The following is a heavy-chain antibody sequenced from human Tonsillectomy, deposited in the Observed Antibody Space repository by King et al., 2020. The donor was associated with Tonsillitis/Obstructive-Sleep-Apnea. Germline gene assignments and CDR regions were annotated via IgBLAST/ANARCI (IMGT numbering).Heavy chain of an antibody. CDR1: GFTFSSHA. CDR3: AKALAYCSGGSCYSGVDY. J-gene: IGHJ4*02. CDR2: ISGSGGST. Sequence: VQLVESGGGLVQPGGSLRLSCAASGFTFSSHAMNWVRQAPGKGLEWVSSISGSGGSTYYADSVKGRFTISRDNSKNTVYLQMNSLRAEDPAVYYCAKALAYCSGGSCYSGVDYWGQGTLVTVSS. V-gene: IGHV3-23*04. D-gene: IGHD2-15*01.